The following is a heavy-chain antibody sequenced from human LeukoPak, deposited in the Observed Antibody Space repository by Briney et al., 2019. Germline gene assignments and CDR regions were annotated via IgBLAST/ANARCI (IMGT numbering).Heavy chain of an antibody. CDR2: IYHSGST. J-gene: IGHJ4*02. CDR1: GFSISSGYY. Sequence: PSETLSRTGTVSGFSISSGYYWGWIRQPPGKGLEWIGSIYHSGSTYYNPSLKSRVTISVDTSKNQSSLKLSSVTAADTAVYYCARTATYYSNYYFDYWGQGTLVTVSS. CDR3: ARTATYYSNYYFDY. D-gene: IGHD3-22*01. V-gene: IGHV4-38-2*02.